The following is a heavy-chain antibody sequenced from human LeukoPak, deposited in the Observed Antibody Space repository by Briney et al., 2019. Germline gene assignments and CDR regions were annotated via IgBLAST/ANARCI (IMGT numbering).Heavy chain of an antibody. CDR3: ARDSGLWFGELLD. Sequence: GASVKVSCKASGYTFTDYYMHWVRQAPGQGLEWMGWINPNSGGTNYAQKFQGRVTMTRDTSTSTAYTGLSRLRSDDTAVYYCARDSGLWFGELLDWGQGTLVTVSS. D-gene: IGHD3-10*01. V-gene: IGHV1-2*02. CDR1: GYTFTDYY. J-gene: IGHJ4*02. CDR2: INPNSGGT.